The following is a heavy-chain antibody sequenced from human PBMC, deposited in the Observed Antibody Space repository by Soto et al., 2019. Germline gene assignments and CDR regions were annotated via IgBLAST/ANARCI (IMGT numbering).Heavy chain of an antibody. V-gene: IGHV3-30-3*01. CDR3: AREVGYCSGGSCYGGYYYYGMDV. Sequence: GGSLRLSCAASGFTFSSYAMHWVRQAPGKGLEWVAVISYDGSNKYYADSVKGRFTISRDNSKNTLYLQMNSLRAEDMAVYYCAREVGYCSGGSCYGGYYYYGMDVWGQGTTVTVSS. CDR2: ISYDGSNK. D-gene: IGHD2-15*01. J-gene: IGHJ6*02. CDR1: GFTFSSYA.